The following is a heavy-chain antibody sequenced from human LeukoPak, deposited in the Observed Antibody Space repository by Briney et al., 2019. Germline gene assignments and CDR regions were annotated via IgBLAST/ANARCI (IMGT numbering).Heavy chain of an antibody. Sequence: GGSLRLSCAPSGFTFTTSWMSWVRQAPGKGLEWLANIKPDGSEKNYVDSVRGRFTISRDNAKNSLYLQMNSLRAEDTAVYYCARDSSGWYQFGDYWGQGTLVTVSS. V-gene: IGHV3-7*01. CDR2: IKPDGSEK. CDR3: ARDSSGWYQFGDY. CDR1: GFTFTTSW. J-gene: IGHJ4*02. D-gene: IGHD6-19*01.